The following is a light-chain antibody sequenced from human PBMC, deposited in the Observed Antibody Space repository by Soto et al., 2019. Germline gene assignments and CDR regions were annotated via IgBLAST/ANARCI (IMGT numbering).Light chain of an antibody. CDR2: GAS. CDR1: QSVSSK. CDR3: QQYNSWLWT. V-gene: IGKV3-15*01. Sequence: EIVMTQSPATLSVSPGEGATLSCRASQSVSSKLAWYQQKPGQAPRLLIYGASTRATGIPARFSGSGSGTEFTLIISSLQSEDSAVYYCQQYNSWLWTFGQGTKVEMK. J-gene: IGKJ1*01.